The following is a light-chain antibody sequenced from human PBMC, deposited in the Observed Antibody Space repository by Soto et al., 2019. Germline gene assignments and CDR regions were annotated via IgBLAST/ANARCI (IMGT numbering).Light chain of an antibody. CDR1: QSVSSN. CDR3: QQYNNWSPIT. CDR2: GAS. Sequence: EIVMTQSPATLSVSPGERATLSCRASQSVSSNLAWYQHKPGQAPRLLIYGASTRATGIPARFSGSGSGTEFTLTISSLLSEDFAVYYCQQYNNWSPITFGQGTRLEIK. J-gene: IGKJ5*01. V-gene: IGKV3-15*01.